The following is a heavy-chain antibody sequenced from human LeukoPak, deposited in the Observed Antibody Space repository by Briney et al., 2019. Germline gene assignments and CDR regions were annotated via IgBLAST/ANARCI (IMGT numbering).Heavy chain of an antibody. J-gene: IGHJ1*01. D-gene: IGHD1-26*01. CDR3: AKDGVGATATQH. V-gene: IGHV3-30*02. Sequence: GGSLRLSCAASGFTFSSYGMHWVRQAPGKGLEGVAFIRYDGSNKYYADSVKGRFTISRDNSKNTLYLQMKSLRAEDTAVYYCAKDGVGATATQHWGQGTLVTVSS. CDR2: IRYDGSNK. CDR1: GFTFSSYG.